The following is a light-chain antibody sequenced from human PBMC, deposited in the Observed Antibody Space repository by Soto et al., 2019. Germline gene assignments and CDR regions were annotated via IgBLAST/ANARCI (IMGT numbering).Light chain of an antibody. CDR1: SGSIASTY. Sequence: NFMLTQPHSVSESPGKTVTISCTRSSGSIASTYVQWYQQRPGSAPTTVIFADDQRRSGVPDRFSGSIDSSSNSASLTISGLKTEDEADYYCQSDDSSKVVFGGGTQLTVL. J-gene: IGLJ2*01. V-gene: IGLV6-57*04. CDR3: QSDDSSKVV. CDR2: ADD.